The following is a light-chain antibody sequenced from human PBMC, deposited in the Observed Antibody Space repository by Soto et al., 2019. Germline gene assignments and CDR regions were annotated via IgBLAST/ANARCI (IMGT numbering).Light chain of an antibody. Sequence: EIVLTQSPGTLSLSPGERATLSCRASHSVSSSYLAWYQQKPGQSPRLLIYGASNRATGIPDRCSGSGSGTDFTLTISRLEPEDFAVYYCQQYDSSPYTFGQGTKLEIK. V-gene: IGKV3-20*01. J-gene: IGKJ2*01. CDR2: GAS. CDR3: QQYDSSPYT. CDR1: HSVSSSY.